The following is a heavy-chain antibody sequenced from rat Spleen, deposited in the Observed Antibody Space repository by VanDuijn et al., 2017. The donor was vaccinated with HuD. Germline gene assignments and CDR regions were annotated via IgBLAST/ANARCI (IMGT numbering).Heavy chain of an antibody. CDR3: TSITAKDWFAY. CDR2: VNKDSNTI. J-gene: IGHJ3*01. D-gene: IGHD1-10*01. CDR1: GFNFNDYW. Sequence: EVKLVESGGGLVQPGRSLKLSCAASGFNFNDYWMGWVRQAPGKGLEWIGEVNKDSNTINYTPSLKDKFTISRDNVQNTLYLQMNSLRSEDTATYYCTSITAKDWFAYWGQGTLVTVSS. V-gene: IGHV4-2*01.